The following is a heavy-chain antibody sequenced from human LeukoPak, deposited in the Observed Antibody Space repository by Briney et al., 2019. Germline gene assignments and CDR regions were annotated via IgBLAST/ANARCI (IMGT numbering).Heavy chain of an antibody. J-gene: IGHJ4*02. V-gene: IGHV3-7*05. CDR2: IKQDGSEK. CDR1: GFTFSNYW. Sequence: GGSLRLSCAASGFTFSNYWVNWVRQAPGKGLEWVANIKQDGSEKFYVDSVKGRFTISRDNAKNSLYLRMNSLRGEDTAVYYCTRGKYFFDYWGQGTLVTVSS. CDR3: TRGKYFFDY.